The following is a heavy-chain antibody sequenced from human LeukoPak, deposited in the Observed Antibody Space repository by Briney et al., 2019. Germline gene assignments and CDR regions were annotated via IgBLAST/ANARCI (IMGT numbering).Heavy chain of an antibody. CDR2: IYYSGST. Sequence: SEALSLTCTVSGGSISSSSYYWGWIRQPPGKGLEWIGSIYYSGSTYYNPSLKSRVTISVDTSKNQFSLKLSSVTAADTAVYYCARGSNFGGGAILWFGELLENYYYYYYMDVWGKGTTVTISS. CDR3: ARGSNFGGGAILWFGELLENYYYYYYMDV. CDR1: GGSISSSSYY. V-gene: IGHV4-39*07. D-gene: IGHD3-10*01. J-gene: IGHJ6*03.